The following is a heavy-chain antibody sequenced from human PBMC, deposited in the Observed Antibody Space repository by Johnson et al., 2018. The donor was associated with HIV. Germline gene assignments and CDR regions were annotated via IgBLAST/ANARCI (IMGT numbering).Heavy chain of an antibody. CDR3: ARVGGIAVAPNDAFDI. Sequence: VQLVESGGGLIQPGGSLRLSCAASGFTVIGNYMSWVRQAPGKGLDWVSVIYSGGSTYYADSVKGRFTLSRDNSKNTLSLQMNSLRAEDTAVYYCARVGGIAVAPNDAFDIWGQGTMVTVSS. CDR2: IYSGGST. V-gene: IGHV3-53*01. CDR1: GFTVIGNY. D-gene: IGHD6-19*01. J-gene: IGHJ3*02.